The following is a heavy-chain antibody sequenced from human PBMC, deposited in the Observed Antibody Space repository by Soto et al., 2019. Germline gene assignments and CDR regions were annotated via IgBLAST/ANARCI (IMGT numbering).Heavy chain of an antibody. CDR3: ATGQVLDY. V-gene: IGHV3-15*01. CDR1: GFTFNNAW. CDR2: VKSKADGGAT. Sequence: LRLSSGGSGFTFNNAWMNWVRQVPGKGLEWVGRVKSKADGGATDCAAPVKGRFTISRDDLKNTVYLQMNSLKTEDTAVYFCATGQVLDYWGLGTLVTVSS. J-gene: IGHJ4*02.